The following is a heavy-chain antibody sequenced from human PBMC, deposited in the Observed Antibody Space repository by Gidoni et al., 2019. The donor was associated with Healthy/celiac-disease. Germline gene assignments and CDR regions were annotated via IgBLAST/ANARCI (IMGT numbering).Heavy chain of an antibody. CDR1: GFTFSHAW. D-gene: IGHD4-17*01. Sequence: SLTFSCAASGFTFSHAWLSWVRQAPGKGLEWVCRIKSKTDGGTTDYAAPVKGRFTISRDDSKNTPYLQMNSLKTEDTAVYYCTTDGFYGANWGQGTLVTVSS. CDR2: IKSKTDGGTT. J-gene: IGHJ4*02. CDR3: TTDGFYGAN. V-gene: IGHV3-15*01.